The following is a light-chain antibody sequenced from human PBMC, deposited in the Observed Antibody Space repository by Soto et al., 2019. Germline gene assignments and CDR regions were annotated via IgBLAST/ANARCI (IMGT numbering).Light chain of an antibody. CDR1: QSVSSSS. Sequence: EIVLTQSPATLSFSPGERATLSCRTSQSVSSSSLAWYQQKRGQAPRLLIHDASSRATGIPDRFSGSGSGTDFTLTISRLEPEDFAVYYCQQYGGSPRTFGQGTKVDIK. CDR2: DAS. V-gene: IGKV3-20*01. CDR3: QQYGGSPRT. J-gene: IGKJ1*01.